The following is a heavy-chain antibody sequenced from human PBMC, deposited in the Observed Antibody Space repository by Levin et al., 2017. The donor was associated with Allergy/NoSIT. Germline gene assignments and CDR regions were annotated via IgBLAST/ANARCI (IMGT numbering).Heavy chain of an antibody. CDR2: ISTHNGNT. Sequence: ASVKVSCKASGYTFKNYGISWVRQAPGQGLEWMGWISTHNGNTNYAQSFQGRVTMTTDASTSTADMELRSLISDDTAVYYCARFVVTPVSYFYMDVWGKGTTVTVSS. V-gene: IGHV1-18*01. CDR3: ARFVVTPVSYFYMDV. J-gene: IGHJ6*03. D-gene: IGHD2-2*01. CDR1: GYTFKNYG.